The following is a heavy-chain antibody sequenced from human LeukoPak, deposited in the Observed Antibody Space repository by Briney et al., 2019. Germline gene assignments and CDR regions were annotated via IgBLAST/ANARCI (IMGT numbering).Heavy chain of an antibody. CDR1: GGSISGFY. CDR2: IYYSGTT. J-gene: IGHJ6*02. Sequence: SETLSLTCTVSGGSISGFYWSWIRQPPGKGLEWIGYIYYSGTTNYNPSLKSRVTISVDTSKSQFSLKLTSVTAADTAVYYCARHGAGGYAYYYYGMDVWGLGATVTVSS. V-gene: IGHV4-59*08. CDR3: ARHGAGGYAYYYYGMDV. D-gene: IGHD2-2*01.